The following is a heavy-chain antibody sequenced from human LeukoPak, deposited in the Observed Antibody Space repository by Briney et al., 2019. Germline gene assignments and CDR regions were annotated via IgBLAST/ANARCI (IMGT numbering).Heavy chain of an antibody. J-gene: IGHJ4*02. Sequence: GGSLRLSCAASGLTFSKYSMTWVRQAPGKGLEWVLFIDTSSTTMYYTDSVKGRFTISRDNSKNTLYLQMNSLRAEDTAVYYCAKAEGYYDSSGYSKWGQGTLVTVSS. CDR3: AKAEGYYDSSGYSK. CDR1: GLTFSKYS. CDR2: IDTSSTTM. D-gene: IGHD3-22*01. V-gene: IGHV3-48*01.